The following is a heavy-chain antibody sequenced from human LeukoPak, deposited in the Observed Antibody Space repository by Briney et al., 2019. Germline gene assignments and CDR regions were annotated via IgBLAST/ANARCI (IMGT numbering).Heavy chain of an antibody. V-gene: IGHV1-69*02. CDR2: IIPILGIA. Sequence: WVRQAPGXXXEXXGRIIPILGIANYAQKFQGRVTITADKSTSTAYMELSSLRSEDTAVYYCARTIYDILTGLASGMDVWGQGTTVTVSS. CDR3: ARTIYDILTGLASGMDV. D-gene: IGHD3-9*01. J-gene: IGHJ6*02.